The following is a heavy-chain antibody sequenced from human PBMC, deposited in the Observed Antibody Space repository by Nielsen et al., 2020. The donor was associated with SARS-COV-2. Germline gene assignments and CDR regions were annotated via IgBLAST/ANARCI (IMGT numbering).Heavy chain of an antibody. CDR1: GFTFSSYW. CDR2: IWYDGSNK. Sequence: GGSLRLSCAASGFTFSSYWMNWVRQAPGKGLEWVAVIWYDGSNKYYADSVKGRFTISRDNSKNTLYLQMNSLRAEDTAVYYCAREGDSYGLPGALDYWGQGTLVTVSS. CDR3: AREGDSYGLPGALDY. V-gene: IGHV3-33*08. J-gene: IGHJ4*02. D-gene: IGHD5-18*01.